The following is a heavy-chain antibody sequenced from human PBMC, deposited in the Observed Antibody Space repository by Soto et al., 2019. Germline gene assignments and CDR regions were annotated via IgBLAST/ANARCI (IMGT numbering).Heavy chain of an antibody. J-gene: IGHJ4*02. CDR2: IRGSDRRGRDTSI. CDR3: AKDEASNVFAGAGY. V-gene: IGHV3-23*01. Sequence: EVQLLESGGGLVQPGGSLRLSCAASGFTFSSYGMTWVRQPPGKGLEWVSGIRGSDRRGRDTSISYADSVRGRFTTSRDTSKNTVYLEMNSLRGEVEVVYYCAKDEASNVFAGAGYWGQRTLATVSS. CDR1: GFTFSSYG. D-gene: IGHD6-13*01.